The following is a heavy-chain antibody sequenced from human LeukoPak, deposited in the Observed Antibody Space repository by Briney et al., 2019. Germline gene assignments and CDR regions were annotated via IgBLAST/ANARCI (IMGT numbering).Heavy chain of an antibody. Sequence: GGSLRLSCAASGFTFSSYDMHWVRQAPGKGLEWVAFISNDGSNKYYADSMKGGLTTSRDNSKNTLSLQMNSLRAEDTAVYYCAKQLVGAALDYWGQGTLVTVSS. CDR3: AKQLVGAALDY. CDR1: GFTFSSYD. D-gene: IGHD1-26*01. V-gene: IGHV3-30*18. CDR2: ISNDGSNK. J-gene: IGHJ4*02.